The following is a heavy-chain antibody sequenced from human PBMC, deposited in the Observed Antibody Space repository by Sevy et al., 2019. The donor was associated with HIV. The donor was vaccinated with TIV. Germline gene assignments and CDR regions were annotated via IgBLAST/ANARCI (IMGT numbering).Heavy chain of an antibody. D-gene: IGHD3-22*01. CDR1: GVTFNSYA. CDR3: TRGVTKIIGGGYYFDY. CDR2: IIPMFGTT. V-gene: IGHV1-69*13. Sequence: ASVKVSCKASGVTFNSYAFHWVRQAPGQGLEWMGGIIPMFGTTDYAQKFQGRVRISADESTSTVYMEQGSLRSEDTAVYYCTRGVTKIIGGGYYFDYWGQGTLVTVSS. J-gene: IGHJ4*02.